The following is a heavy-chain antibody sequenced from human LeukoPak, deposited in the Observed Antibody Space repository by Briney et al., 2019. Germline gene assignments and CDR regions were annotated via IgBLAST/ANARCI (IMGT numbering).Heavy chain of an antibody. Sequence: SQTLSLTCGVSGGSISSGAYYWSWIRQPPGKGLEWIGEIYHSGSTNYNPSLKSRVTISVDKSKNQFSLKLTSVTAADTAVYYCAREVGSGSDRVDYWGQGTLVTVSS. CDR1: GGSISSGAYY. J-gene: IGHJ4*02. CDR3: AREVGSGSDRVDY. V-gene: IGHV4-30-2*01. CDR2: IYHSGST. D-gene: IGHD3-10*01.